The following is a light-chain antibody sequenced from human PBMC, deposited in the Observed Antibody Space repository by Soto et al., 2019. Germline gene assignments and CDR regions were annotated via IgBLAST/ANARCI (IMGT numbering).Light chain of an antibody. J-gene: IGLJ3*02. CDR1: SRDVGGYNY. CDR2: EVN. V-gene: IGLV2-14*01. CDR3: SSYTGSSTLGEM. Sequence: QSALTQPASVSGSPGQSITISCTGTSRDVGGYNYVSWYQQHPGKAPKVVIYEVNNRPSGVSDRFSGSKSGNTASLTISGLQAEDEAVYFCSSYTGSSTLGEMFGGGTKLTVL.